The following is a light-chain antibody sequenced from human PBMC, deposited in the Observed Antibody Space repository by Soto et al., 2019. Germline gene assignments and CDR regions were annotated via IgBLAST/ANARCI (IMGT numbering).Light chain of an antibody. CDR3: AAWDDSLTGYV. Sequence: QSVLTQPPSASGTPGQRVTISCSGSSSNIGNNTVNWYQQLPGTAPKLLIYSHNQRPSGVPDRFSGSKSGTSASLAISGVQSEDEADYYCAAWDDSLTGYVFGPGTKVTVL. V-gene: IGLV1-44*01. CDR1: SSNIGNNT. J-gene: IGLJ1*01. CDR2: SHN.